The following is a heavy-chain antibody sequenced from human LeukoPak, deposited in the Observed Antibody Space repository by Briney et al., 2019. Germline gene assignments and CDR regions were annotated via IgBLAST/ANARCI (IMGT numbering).Heavy chain of an antibody. CDR1: GGSFSDYY. CDR3: AKGHRYSSGWYWGHWFDP. V-gene: IGHV4-34*01. CDR2: INHSGST. Sequence: SETLSLTCAVYGGSFSDYYWTWIRQPPGKGLEWIGEINHSGSTNYNPSLKSRVTISVDTSKKQFFLRLSSVTAADTAVYYCAKGHRYSSGWYWGHWFDPWGQGTLVTVSS. D-gene: IGHD6-19*01. J-gene: IGHJ5*02.